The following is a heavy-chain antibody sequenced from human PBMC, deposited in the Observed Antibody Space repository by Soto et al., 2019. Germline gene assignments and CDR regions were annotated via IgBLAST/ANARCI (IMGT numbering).Heavy chain of an antibody. CDR1: GFTFSSYG. D-gene: IGHD4-4*01. V-gene: IGHV3-30*03. Sequence: QVQLVESGGGVVQPGRSLRLSCAASGFTFSSYGMHWVRQAPGKGLGWVAVISYDGSNKYYADSVKGRFTISRDNSKNTLYLQMHSLRAVDTAVYYCARDLHDYSNYLCDYWGQGTLVTVSS. CDR2: ISYDGSNK. J-gene: IGHJ4*02. CDR3: ARDLHDYSNYLCDY.